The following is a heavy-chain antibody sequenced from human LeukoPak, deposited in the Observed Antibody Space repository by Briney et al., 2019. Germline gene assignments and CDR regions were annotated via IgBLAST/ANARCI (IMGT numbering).Heavy chain of an antibody. Sequence: GGSLRLSCAASGFTFSTYSMNWVRQAPGKGLEWVSYISSNSSTIFNADSVKGRFTISRDNVKNSLYVQMNSLRVEDTAVYYCARDGIMDVWGKGTTVTGSS. CDR3: ARDGIMDV. D-gene: IGHD1-14*01. CDR2: ISSNSSTI. J-gene: IGHJ6*03. V-gene: IGHV3-48*01. CDR1: GFTFSTYS.